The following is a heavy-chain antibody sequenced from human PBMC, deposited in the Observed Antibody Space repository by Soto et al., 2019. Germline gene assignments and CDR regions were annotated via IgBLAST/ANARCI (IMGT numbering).Heavy chain of an antibody. CDR2: IIPIFGTA. CDR3: VGLRSSEEWLLTTFDP. V-gene: IGHV1-69*01. Sequence: QVQLVQSGAEVKKPGSSVKVSCKASGGTFSSYAISWVRQAPGQGLEWMGGIIPIFGTANYAQKFQGRVTITADESTSTAYMELSSLRSEDTAVYYCVGLRSSEEWLLTTFDPWGQGTLVTVSS. D-gene: IGHD3-3*01. CDR1: GGTFSSYA. J-gene: IGHJ5*02.